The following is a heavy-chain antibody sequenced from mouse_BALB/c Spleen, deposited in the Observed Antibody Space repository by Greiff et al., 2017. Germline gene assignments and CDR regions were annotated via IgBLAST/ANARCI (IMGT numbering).Heavy chain of an antibody. V-gene: IGHV5-6-4*01. Sequence: EVMLVESGGGLVKPGGSLKLSCAASGFTFSSYTMSWVRQTPEKRLEWVATISSGGSYTYYPDSVKGRFTIPRDNAKNTLYLQMSSLKSEDTAMYYCTRGEDFDYWGQGTTLTVSS. CDR2: ISSGGSYT. J-gene: IGHJ2*01. CDR1: GFTFSSYT. CDR3: TRGEDFDY.